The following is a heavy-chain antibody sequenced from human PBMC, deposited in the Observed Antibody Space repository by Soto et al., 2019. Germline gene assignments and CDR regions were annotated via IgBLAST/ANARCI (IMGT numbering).Heavy chain of an antibody. CDR1: GDSIDRSNFY. D-gene: IGHD6-13*01. CDR2: IYYSGTT. J-gene: IGHJ5*02. CDR3: ARRERAAGTDWWFDP. Sequence: PSETLSLTCTVSGDSIDRSNFYWGWVRQPPGKGPEWIGSIYYSGTTYYNPSLKSRVTISVDTSKNQFSLKLSSVTAADTAVYYCARRERAAGTDWWFDPWGQGTLVTVSS. V-gene: IGHV4-39*01.